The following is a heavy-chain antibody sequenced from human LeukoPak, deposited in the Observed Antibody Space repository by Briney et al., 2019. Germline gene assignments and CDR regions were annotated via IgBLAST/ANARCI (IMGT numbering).Heavy chain of an antibody. CDR3: ARVSSSWLGNYRGYYYYYMDV. D-gene: IGHD6-13*01. CDR1: GYSISSGYY. Sequence: PSETLSLTCTVSGYSISSGYYWGWIRQPPGKGLEWIGSIYHSGSTYYNPSLKSRVTISVDTSKNQFSLKLSSVTAADTAVYYCARVSSSWLGNYRGYYYYYMDVWGKGTTVTVSS. CDR2: IYHSGST. J-gene: IGHJ6*03. V-gene: IGHV4-38-2*02.